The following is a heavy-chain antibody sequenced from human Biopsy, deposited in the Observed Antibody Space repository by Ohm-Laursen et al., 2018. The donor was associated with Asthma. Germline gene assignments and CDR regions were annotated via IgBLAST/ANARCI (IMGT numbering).Heavy chain of an antibody. CDR2: IYYSGST. CDR3: AGFCSGGNCPDH. D-gene: IGHD2-15*01. CDR1: GVSISSDY. V-gene: IGHV4-59*01. Sequence: GTLSLTWTVSGVSISSDYWSWIRQPPGKGLEWIGHIYYSGSTYSNPSLKSRVTISVDTSKKQISLRLSSVIAADTAVYYCAGFCSGGNCPDHWGQGTLVTVSS. J-gene: IGHJ4*02.